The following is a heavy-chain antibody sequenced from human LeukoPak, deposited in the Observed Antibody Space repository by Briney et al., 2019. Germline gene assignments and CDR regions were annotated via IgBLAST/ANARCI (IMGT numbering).Heavy chain of an antibody. D-gene: IGHD7-27*01. CDR2: ISYDGSNK. Sequence: GGSLRLSCAASGFTFSSYGMHWVRQAPGKGLEWVAVISYDGSNKYYADSVKGRFTISRDSSKNTLYLQMNSLRAEDTAVYYCAKPYSGVDAFDYWGQGTLVTVSS. CDR1: GFTFSSYG. J-gene: IGHJ4*02. CDR3: AKPYSGVDAFDY. V-gene: IGHV3-30*18.